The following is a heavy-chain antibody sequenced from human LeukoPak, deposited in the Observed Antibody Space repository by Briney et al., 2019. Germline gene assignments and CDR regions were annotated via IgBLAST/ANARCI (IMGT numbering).Heavy chain of an antibody. J-gene: IGHJ6*02. Sequence: SETLSLTCAVSGGSISSGGYSWSWIRQPPGKGLEWIGYIYHSGSTYYNPSLKSRVTISVDRSKNQFSLKLSSVTAADTAVYYCAGNGVDTDGYYYYGMDVWGQGTTVTVSS. CDR1: GGSISSGGYS. CDR3: AGNGVDTDGYYYYGMDV. CDR2: IYHSGST. V-gene: IGHV4-30-2*01. D-gene: IGHD5-18*01.